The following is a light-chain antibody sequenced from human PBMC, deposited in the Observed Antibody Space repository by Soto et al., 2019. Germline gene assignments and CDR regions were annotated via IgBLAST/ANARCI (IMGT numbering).Light chain of an antibody. CDR3: SSFTGSSYV. V-gene: IGLV2-14*01. CDR1: SSDAGNNNY. Sequence: QSVLTQPASVSGSPGQSITISCTGTSSDAGNNNYVSWYQQNPGKAPKVMICDVTNRPSGVSNRFSGSKSGNTASLTISGLQAEDEADYYCSSFTGSSYVFGTGTRSPS. J-gene: IGLJ1*01. CDR2: DVT.